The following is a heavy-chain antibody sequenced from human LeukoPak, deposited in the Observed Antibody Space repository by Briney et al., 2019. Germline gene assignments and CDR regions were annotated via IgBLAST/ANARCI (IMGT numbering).Heavy chain of an antibody. D-gene: IGHD3-22*01. CDR1: GGSISGYY. Sequence: TSETLSLTCTVSGGSISGYYWSWIRQPPGKGLEWIAYIYYSGSTNYNPSLKSRVTISVDTSKNQFSLKLSSVTAADTAVYYCASNILYYYDSSGLYFDYWGQGTLVTVSS. CDR3: ASNILYYYDSSGLYFDY. V-gene: IGHV4-59*12. CDR2: IYYSGST. J-gene: IGHJ4*02.